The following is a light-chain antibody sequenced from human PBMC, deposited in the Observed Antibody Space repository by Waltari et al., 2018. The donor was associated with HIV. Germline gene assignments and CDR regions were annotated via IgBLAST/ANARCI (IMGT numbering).Light chain of an antibody. J-gene: IGKJ2*01. V-gene: IGKV3-20*01. CDR1: QSVSSNY. CDR2: DAS. CDR3: QQYGNSPVYT. Sequence: EIVSTQSPGILSLSQGERATLSCRASQSVSSNYLAWYQQKPGRAPRLLIFDASTRASGIPDRFSGSGSGTDFTLTISRLEPEDFAVYYCQQYGNSPVYTFGQGTKLEIK.